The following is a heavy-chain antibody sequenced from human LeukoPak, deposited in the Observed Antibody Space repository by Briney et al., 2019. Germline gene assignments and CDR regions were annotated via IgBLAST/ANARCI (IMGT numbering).Heavy chain of an antibody. D-gene: IGHD3-22*01. CDR1: GGTLSSYA. CDR3: ARKGYYYDSSGFDY. Sequence: SVKVSCKASGGTLSSYAISWVRQAPGQGLEWMGRIIPILGIANYAQKFQGRVTITADKSTSTAYMELSSLRSEDTAVYYCARKGYYYDSSGFDYWGQGTLVTVSS. CDR2: IIPILGIA. V-gene: IGHV1-69*04. J-gene: IGHJ4*02.